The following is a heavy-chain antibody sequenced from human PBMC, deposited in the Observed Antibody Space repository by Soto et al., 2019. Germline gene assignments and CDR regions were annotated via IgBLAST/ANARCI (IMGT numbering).Heavy chain of an antibody. CDR1: GGSISSYY. V-gene: IGHV4-59*01. Sequence: PSETLSLTCTVSGGSISSYYWSWIRQPPGKGLEWIGYIYYSGSTNYNPSLKSRVTISVDTSKNQFSLKLSSVTAADTAVYYCARDRDSYGFDAFDIWGQGTMVTVSS. D-gene: IGHD5-18*01. J-gene: IGHJ3*02. CDR2: IYYSGST. CDR3: ARDRDSYGFDAFDI.